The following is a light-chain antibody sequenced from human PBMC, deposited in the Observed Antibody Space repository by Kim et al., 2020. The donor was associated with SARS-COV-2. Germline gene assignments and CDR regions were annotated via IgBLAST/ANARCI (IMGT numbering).Light chain of an antibody. J-gene: IGLJ2*01. Sequence: SVYPAQTASITCSGDKLGDKYACWYQQKPGQSPVLVIYQDSKRPSGIPERFSGSNSGNTATLTISGTQAMDEADYYCQAWDSSTVVFGGGTQLTVL. CDR3: QAWDSSTVV. CDR2: QDS. CDR1: KLGDKY. V-gene: IGLV3-1*01.